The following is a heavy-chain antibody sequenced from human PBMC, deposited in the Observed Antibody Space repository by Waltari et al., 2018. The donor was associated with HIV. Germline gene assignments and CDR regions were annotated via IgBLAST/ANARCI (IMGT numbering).Heavy chain of an antibody. CDR1: GASISSTTYY. Sequence: QLQLQESGPGLVKPSETLSLTCTVSGASISSTTYYWSWIRQPPGKGLEWIGYIYYSGSTNYNPSLKSRVSISVDTPKNQFSLKLSSVTAADTAVYYCARDNIPYYASGSYSYGFDYWGQGTLVTVSS. J-gene: IGHJ4*02. CDR3: ARDNIPYYASGSYSYGFDY. V-gene: IGHV4-61*01. D-gene: IGHD3-10*01. CDR2: IYYSGST.